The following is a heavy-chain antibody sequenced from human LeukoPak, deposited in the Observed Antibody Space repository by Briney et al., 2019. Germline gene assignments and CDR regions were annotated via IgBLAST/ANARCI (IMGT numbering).Heavy chain of an antibody. Sequence: SVKVPCKASGGTFSSYTISWVRQAPGQGLEWMGRIIPILGIANYAQKFQSRVTITADKSTSTAYMELSSLRSEDTAVYYCARETSLIEDIVVVPAAMAYWGQGTLVTVSS. CDR3: ARETSLIEDIVVVPAAMAY. J-gene: IGHJ4*02. V-gene: IGHV1-69*04. D-gene: IGHD2-2*01. CDR2: IIPILGIA. CDR1: GGTFSSYT.